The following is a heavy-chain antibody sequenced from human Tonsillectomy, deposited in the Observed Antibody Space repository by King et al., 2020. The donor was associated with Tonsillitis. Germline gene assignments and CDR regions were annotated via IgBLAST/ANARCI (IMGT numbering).Heavy chain of an antibody. Sequence: MQLQESGPGLVKPSETLSLTCTVSGASVSSLYWTWIRQPAGKGLQWIGRIYNGGDTKFNPSLKSRVTMSVDTSKNQFSLSLNSVTAADTAMYFCARGLYRADYWGQGSLVTVSS. D-gene: IGHD4-11*01. V-gene: IGHV4-4*07. CDR1: GASVSSLY. J-gene: IGHJ4*02. CDR3: ARGLYRADY. CDR2: IYNGGDT.